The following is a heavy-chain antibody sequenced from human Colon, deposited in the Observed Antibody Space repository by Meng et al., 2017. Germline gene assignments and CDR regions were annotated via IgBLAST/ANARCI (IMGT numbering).Heavy chain of an antibody. D-gene: IGHD2-2*01. J-gene: IGHJ3*02. CDR2: ISAYNGNT. CDR3: ARDRSSSWHCSSTSCYYRDAFDI. V-gene: IGHV1-18*01. CDR1: GYTFTSYC. Sequence: ASVKVSCKASGYTFTSYCISWVRQAPGQGLEWMGWISAYNGNTNYAQKLQGRVTMTTDTSTSTAYMELRSLRSDDTAVYYCARDRSSSWHCSSTSCYYRDAFDIWGQGTMVTVSS.